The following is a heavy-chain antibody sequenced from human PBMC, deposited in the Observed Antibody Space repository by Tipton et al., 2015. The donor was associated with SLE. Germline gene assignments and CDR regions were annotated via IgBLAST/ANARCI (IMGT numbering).Heavy chain of an antibody. CDR2: FHHKGSS. V-gene: IGHV4-38-2*02. J-gene: IGHJ5*02. CDR3: AKDSGDYDFGQDP. D-gene: IGHD3-3*01. Sequence: TLSLTCSVTGYSISSGYYWGWIRQPPGRGLEWIGSFHHKGSSYYSPSLGSRVTISGDTSRNQFSLTLSSVTAADTAVYYCAKDSGDYDFGQDPWGRGTLVTVSS. CDR1: GYSISSGYY.